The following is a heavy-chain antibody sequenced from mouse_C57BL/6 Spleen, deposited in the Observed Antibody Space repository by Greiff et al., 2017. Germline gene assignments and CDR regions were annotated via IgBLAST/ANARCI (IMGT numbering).Heavy chain of an antibody. CDR2: IYPRSGNT. D-gene: IGHD1-1*01. CDR1: GYTFTSYG. CDR3: ALHYYGSSSFAY. V-gene: IGHV1-81*01. J-gene: IGHJ3*01. Sequence: QVQLQQSGAELARPGASVKLSCKASGYTFTSYGISWVKQRTGQGLEWIGEIYPRSGNTYYNEKFKGKATLTADKSSSTAYMELRSLTSEDSAVYVCALHYYGSSSFAYWGQGTLVTVSA.